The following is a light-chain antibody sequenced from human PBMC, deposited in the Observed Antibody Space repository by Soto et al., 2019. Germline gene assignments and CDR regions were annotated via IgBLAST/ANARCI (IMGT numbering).Light chain of an antibody. J-gene: IGKJ2*01. CDR1: QSLLHSDGYNY. CDR2: LGS. CDR3: MQALQTPYT. V-gene: IGKV2-28*01. Sequence: DIVMTQSPLSLPVTPGEPASISCRSSQSLLHSDGYNYLDWYLQKPGQSPHLLIYLGSNRASGVPDRFSGSGSGTDFTLKISRVEAEDVAVYYCMQALQTPYTFGQGTKLEIK.